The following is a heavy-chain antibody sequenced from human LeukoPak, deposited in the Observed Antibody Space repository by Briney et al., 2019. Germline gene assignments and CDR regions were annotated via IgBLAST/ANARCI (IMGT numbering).Heavy chain of an antibody. CDR2: ISSDGNNT. D-gene: IGHD3-10*01. CDR3: ASRNFGSSPFEY. Sequence: QLGGSLRLSCAASGFTFSSNWMHWVREPPGKGLVWVSRISSDGNNTYYADSVKGRTTISTDNAKNTLYLQMESLTAEDTAVYYCASRNFGSSPFEYWGQGTLVTVSS. CDR1: GFTFSSNW. V-gene: IGHV3-74*01. J-gene: IGHJ4*02.